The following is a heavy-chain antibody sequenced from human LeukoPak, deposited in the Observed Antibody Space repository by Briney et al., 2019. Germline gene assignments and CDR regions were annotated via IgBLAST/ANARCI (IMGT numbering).Heavy chain of an antibody. V-gene: IGHV1-46*01. CDR2: INPCGGGT. Sequence: ASVKLSCKASGYTCSNHYIHWGREAPRQELEWMGMINPCGGGTTYAKMFQRRDTMTRDTSTSTVYMDLTSLGSDDTAVYHCARERELRPPYVVYWGEGTLVTVSS. CDR3: ARERELRPPYVVY. CDR1: GYTCSNHY. D-gene: IGHD1-26*01. J-gene: IGHJ4*02.